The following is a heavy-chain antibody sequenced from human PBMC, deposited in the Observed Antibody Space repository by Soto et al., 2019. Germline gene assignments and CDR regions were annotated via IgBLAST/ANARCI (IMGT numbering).Heavy chain of an antibody. D-gene: IGHD4-17*01. V-gene: IGHV3-30*18. CDR3: AKSYGDSYVCAY. CDR2: ISYDGSNK. CDR1: GFTFSSYG. J-gene: IGHJ4*02. Sequence: VQLVESGGGVVQPGRSLRLSCAASGFTFSSYGMHWVRQAPGKGLEWVAVISYDGSNKYYADSVKGRFTISRDNSKNTLYLQMNSLRAEDTAVYYCAKSYGDSYVCAYWGQGTLVTVSS.